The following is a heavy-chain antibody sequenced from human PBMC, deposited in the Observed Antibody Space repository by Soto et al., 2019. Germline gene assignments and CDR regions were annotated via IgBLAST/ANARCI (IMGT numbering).Heavy chain of an antibody. CDR2: IYTSGST. J-gene: IGHJ5*02. CDR1: GGSISSYY. Sequence: KASETLSLTCTVSGGSISSYYWSWIRQPAGKGLEWIGRIYTSGSTNYNPSLKSRVTMSVDTSKNQFSLKLSSVTAADTAVYYCARFIRSGTGTTDRWFDPWGQGTLVTVSS. CDR3: ARFIRSGTGTTDRWFDP. D-gene: IGHD1-7*01. V-gene: IGHV4-4*07.